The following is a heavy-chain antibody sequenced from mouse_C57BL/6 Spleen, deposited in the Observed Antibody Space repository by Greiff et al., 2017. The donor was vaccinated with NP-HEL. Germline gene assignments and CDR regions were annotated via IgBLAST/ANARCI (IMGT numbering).Heavy chain of an antibody. CDR1: GYAFSSYW. V-gene: IGHV1-80*01. Sequence: QVQLQQSGAELVKPGASVKISCKASGYAFSSYWMNWVKQRPGKGLEWIGQIYPGDGDTNYNGKFKGKATLTADKSSSTAYMQLSSLTSEDSAVYFCARWGSTASYWYFDVWGTGTTVTVSS. CDR3: ARWGSTASYWYFDV. J-gene: IGHJ1*03. CDR2: IYPGDGDT. D-gene: IGHD1-2*01.